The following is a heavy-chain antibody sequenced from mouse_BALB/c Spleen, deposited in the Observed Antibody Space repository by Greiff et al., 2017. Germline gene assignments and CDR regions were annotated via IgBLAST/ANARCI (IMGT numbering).Heavy chain of an antibody. Sequence: QVQLKQSGAELVRPGSSVKISCKASGYAFSSYWMNWVKQRPGQGLEWIGQIYPGDGDTNYNGKFKGKATLTADKSSSTAYMQLSSLTSEDSAVYFCARGGLRQGPWGQGTLVTVSA. D-gene: IGHD2-4*01. V-gene: IGHV1-80*01. CDR2: IYPGDGDT. CDR1: GYAFSSYW. J-gene: IGHJ3*01. CDR3: ARGGLRQGP.